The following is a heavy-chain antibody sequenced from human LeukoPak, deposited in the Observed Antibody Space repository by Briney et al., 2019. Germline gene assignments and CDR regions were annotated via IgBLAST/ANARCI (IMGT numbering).Heavy chain of an antibody. CDR1: GFTFDDYG. D-gene: IGHD3-10*01. J-gene: IGHJ4*02. Sequence: GGSLRLSCAASGFTFDDYGMSWVRQAPGKGLGWVSGINWNGGSTGYADSVKGRFTISRDNAKNSLYLQMNSLRAEDTALYYCARGYYVSGSYYTFDYWGQGTLVTVSS. V-gene: IGHV3-20*04. CDR3: ARGYYVSGSYYTFDY. CDR2: INWNGGST.